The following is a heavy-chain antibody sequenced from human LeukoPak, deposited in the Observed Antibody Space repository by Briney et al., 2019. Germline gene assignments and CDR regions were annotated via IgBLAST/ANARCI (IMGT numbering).Heavy chain of an antibody. CDR3: ARAFYPGYYSYMAV. J-gene: IGHJ6*03. D-gene: IGHD3-3*02. CDR2: IYTSGST. Sequence: NPSETLSLTCTVSGNSISSGDNYWSWIRQPAGKGLEWIGRIYTSGSTNYNPSLKSRVTISVDTSKNQFSLKLISVTAADPGVYYCARAFYPGYYSYMAVWGKGTTVTVSS. CDR1: GNSISSGDNY. V-gene: IGHV4-61*02.